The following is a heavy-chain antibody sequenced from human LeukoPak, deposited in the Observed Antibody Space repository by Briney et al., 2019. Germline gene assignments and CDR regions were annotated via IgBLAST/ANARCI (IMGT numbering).Heavy chain of an antibody. Sequence: PSETLSLTCTVSGGSVSSGSYYWSWIRQPPGKGLEWIGYIYYSGSTNYNPSLKSRVTISVDTSKNQFSLKLSSVTAADTAVYYCARGVRGPLLDFDYWGQGTLVTVSS. CDR1: GGSVSSGSYY. D-gene: IGHD3-10*01. V-gene: IGHV4-61*01. CDR2: IYYSGST. CDR3: ARGVRGPLLDFDY. J-gene: IGHJ4*02.